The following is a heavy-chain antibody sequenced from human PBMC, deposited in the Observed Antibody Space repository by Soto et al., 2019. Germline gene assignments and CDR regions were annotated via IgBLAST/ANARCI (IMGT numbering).Heavy chain of an antibody. CDR3: VRTSLVVAAATREDY. D-gene: IGHD2-15*01. CDR1: GFTFSSYW. Sequence: EVQLVESGGGLVQPGESLRLSCAASGFTFSSYWMHWVRQAPGKGLVWVSRINSDGSSISYAGSVKGRFTISRDNAKNTLYMQLNSLRAEDTAVYYCVRTSLVVAAATREDYWDQGALVTVSS. J-gene: IGHJ4*02. V-gene: IGHV3-74*01. CDR2: INSDGSSI.